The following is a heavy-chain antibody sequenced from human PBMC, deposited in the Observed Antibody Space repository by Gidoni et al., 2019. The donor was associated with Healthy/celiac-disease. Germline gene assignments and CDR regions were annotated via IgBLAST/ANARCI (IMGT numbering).Heavy chain of an antibody. CDR2: FDPEDGET. J-gene: IGHJ4*02. D-gene: IGHD3-10*01. Sequence: QVQLVQSGAEVKKPGASVNVSFKVSEYTLTELSMHWVRQAPGKGLEWMGGFDPEDGETIYAQKFQGRVTMTEDTSTDTAYMELSSLRSEDTAVYYCATDGYLNGYGSGSYYIWGQGTLVTVSS. CDR1: EYTLTELS. V-gene: IGHV1-24*01. CDR3: ATDGYLNGYGSGSYYI.